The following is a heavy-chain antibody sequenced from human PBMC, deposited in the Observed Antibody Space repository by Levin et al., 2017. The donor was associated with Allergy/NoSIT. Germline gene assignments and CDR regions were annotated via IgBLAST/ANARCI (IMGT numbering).Heavy chain of an antibody. Sequence: GGSLRLSCAASGFTFSSYAMTWVRQAPGKGLDWVSAISPTSQYIFYADSVKGRFTISRDNSKNTLYLQMNSLRAEDTATYYCAKQTSQYSCHDVEDFWGQGILVSVSS. CDR3: AKQTSQYSCHDVEDF. V-gene: IGHV3-23*01. D-gene: IGHD5-12*01. CDR1: GFTFSSYA. CDR2: ISPTSQYI. J-gene: IGHJ4*02.